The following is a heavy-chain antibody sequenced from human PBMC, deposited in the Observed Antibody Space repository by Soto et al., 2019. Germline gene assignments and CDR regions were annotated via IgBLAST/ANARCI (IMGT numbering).Heavy chain of an antibody. J-gene: IGHJ4*02. Sequence: PEETLSLTCTVSGGSISSYYWSWIRQPPGKGLEWIGYIYYSGSTNYNPSLKSRVTISVDTSKNQFSLRLSSVTAADTAVYYCARGGDELLYSILFDYWGQGTLVTVSS. D-gene: IGHD2-2*02. CDR3: ARGGDELLYSILFDY. CDR1: GGSISSYY. V-gene: IGHV4-59*01. CDR2: IYYSGST.